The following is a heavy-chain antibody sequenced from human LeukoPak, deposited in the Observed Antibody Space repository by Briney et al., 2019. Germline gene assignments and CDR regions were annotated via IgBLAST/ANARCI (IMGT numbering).Heavy chain of an antibody. CDR1: GFTVSSNY. CDR3: ARVNGEYYFDY. V-gene: IGHV3-66*01. J-gene: IGHJ4*02. CDR2: IYSGGST. Sequence: GGSLRLSCAASGFTVSSNYMSWVRQAPVKGLEWVSVIYSGGSTYYADSVKGRFTISRDNSKNTLYLQMNSLRAEDTAVYYCARVNGEYYFDYWGQGTLVTVSS.